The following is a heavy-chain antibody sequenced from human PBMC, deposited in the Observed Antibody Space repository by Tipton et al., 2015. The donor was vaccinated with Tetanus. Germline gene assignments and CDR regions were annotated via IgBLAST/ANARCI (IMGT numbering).Heavy chain of an antibody. V-gene: IGHV4-4*02. D-gene: IGHD3-22*01. J-gene: IGHJ5*02. CDR1: GGSISSSNW. Sequence: LRLSCAVSGGSISSSNWWSWVRQPPGKGLEWIGEIYHSGSTNYNPSLKSRVTISVDKSKNQFSLKLSSVTAADTAVYYCARAGEGDLYYYDSSGSPSSGWFDPWGQGTLVTVSS. CDR3: ARAGEGDLYYYDSSGSPSSGWFDP. CDR2: IYHSGST.